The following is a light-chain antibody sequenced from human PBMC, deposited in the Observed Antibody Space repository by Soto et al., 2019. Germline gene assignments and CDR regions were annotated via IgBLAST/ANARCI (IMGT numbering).Light chain of an antibody. CDR1: QPISTW. Sequence: DIQMTQSPSTLSASVGDRVTITCRASQPISTWLAWYQQRPGKAPKLLIYKASTLKSGVPSRFSGSGSGTDFTLSINSLQPEDFATYYCQHYNSYSEAFGQGTKVDI. V-gene: IGKV1-5*03. CDR3: QHYNSYSEA. J-gene: IGKJ1*01. CDR2: KAS.